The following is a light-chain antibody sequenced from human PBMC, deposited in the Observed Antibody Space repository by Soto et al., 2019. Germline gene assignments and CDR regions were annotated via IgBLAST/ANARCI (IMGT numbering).Light chain of an antibody. Sequence: MVMTQSLATLSVSPASRFTRSFGASQSASSYLAWYPQKPGQAPRLLIYGASTGATGIPARFSGSGSGTEFILTISSLQSEDFAVYYCQQYSKWPLTFGGGTKV. V-gene: IGKV3-15*01. CDR2: GAS. CDR1: QSASSY. J-gene: IGKJ4*01. CDR3: QQYSKWPLT.